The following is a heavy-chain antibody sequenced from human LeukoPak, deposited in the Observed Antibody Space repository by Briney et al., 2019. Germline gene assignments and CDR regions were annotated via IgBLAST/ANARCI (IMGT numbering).Heavy chain of an antibody. CDR2: INPSGGST. J-gene: IGHJ6*04. CDR3: ARDMLVVPATGMMDV. D-gene: IGHD2-2*01. CDR1: GYTFTSYY. Sequence: RASVKVSCKASGYTFTSYYMHWVRQAPGQGLEWMGIINPSGGSTSYAQKFQGRVTMTRDTSTSTVYMELSSLRSEDAAVYYCARDMLVVPATGMMDVWGKGTTVTVSS. V-gene: IGHV1-46*01.